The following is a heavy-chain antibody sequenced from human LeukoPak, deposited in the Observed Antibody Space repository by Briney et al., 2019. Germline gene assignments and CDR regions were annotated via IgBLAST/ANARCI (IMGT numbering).Heavy chain of an antibody. CDR1: GGSISSYY. CDR2: IYYSGST. V-gene: IGHV4-59*12. J-gene: IGHJ4*02. CDR3: ARGAVGRIDY. D-gene: IGHD3-10*01. Sequence: PSETLSLTCTVSGGSISSYYWSWIRQPPGKGLEWIGYIYYSGSTNYNPSLKSRVTVSVDTSKSQFSLKLSSVTAADTAVYYCARGAVGRIDYWGQGTLVTVSS.